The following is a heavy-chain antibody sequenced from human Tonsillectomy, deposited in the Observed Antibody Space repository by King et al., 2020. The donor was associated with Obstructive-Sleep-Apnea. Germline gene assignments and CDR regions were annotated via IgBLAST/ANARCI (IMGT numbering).Heavy chain of an antibody. Sequence: VQLVESGGGLVQPGGSLRLSCAASGFTFSNYWMNWVRQAPGKGLEWVANVKQDGSEKYYVDSVKGRFTISRDNAKNSLYLQMNSLRAEETAVYYCARTRGGDGWYFDLWGRGTLVTVSS. CDR2: VKQDGSEK. J-gene: IGHJ2*01. D-gene: IGHD5-24*01. V-gene: IGHV3-7*01. CDR3: ARTRGGDGWYFDL. CDR1: GFTFSNYW.